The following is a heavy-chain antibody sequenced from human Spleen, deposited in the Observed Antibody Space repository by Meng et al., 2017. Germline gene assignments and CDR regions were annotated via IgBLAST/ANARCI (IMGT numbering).Heavy chain of an antibody. D-gene: IGHD4-17*01. Sequence: GGSLRLSCAASGFTFSTYTMNWVRQAPGKGLEWVSSITSRNNYKYYGDSVKGRFTISRDIAKNSLYLQMDSLSAEDTSVYFCARLGFYGDLDYWGQGTLVTVSS. J-gene: IGHJ4*02. V-gene: IGHV3-21*01. CDR3: ARLGFYGDLDY. CDR1: GFTFSTYT. CDR2: ITSRNNYK.